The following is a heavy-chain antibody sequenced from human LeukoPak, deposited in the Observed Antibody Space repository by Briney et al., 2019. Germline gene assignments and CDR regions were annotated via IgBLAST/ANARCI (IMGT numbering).Heavy chain of an antibody. Sequence: GGSLRLSCAASGFTFSSYSFNWVRLAPGKGLEWVSSINTVSSYIYYADSVRGRFTISRDNAENSLWLQMNSLRAEDSAVYYCARLRRNSDRSGFYYYYDNWGQGTLVTVS. CDR1: GFTFSSYS. CDR3: ARLRRNSDRSGFYYYYDN. CDR2: INTVSSYI. V-gene: IGHV3-21*01. D-gene: IGHD3-22*01. J-gene: IGHJ4*02.